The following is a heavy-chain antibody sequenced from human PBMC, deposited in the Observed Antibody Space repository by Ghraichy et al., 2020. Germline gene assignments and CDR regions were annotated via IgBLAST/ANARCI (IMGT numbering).Heavy chain of an antibody. CDR3: AKKRADFGDHSYFDY. V-gene: IGHV3-53*01. J-gene: IGHJ4*02. CDR1: GFTVSSTY. CDR2: TQSDGTT. D-gene: IGHD4-17*01. Sequence: LSLTCAASGFTVSSTYMAWFRQAPGKGLDWVSITQSDGTTYYGDSVKGRFIVSKDTSQNTLYLQMKSLRVEDTAVYYCAKKRADFGDHSYFDYWGQGTLVTVSS.